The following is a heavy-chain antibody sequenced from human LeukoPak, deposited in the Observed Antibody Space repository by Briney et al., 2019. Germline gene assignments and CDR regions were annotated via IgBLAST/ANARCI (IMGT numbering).Heavy chain of an antibody. V-gene: IGHV4-34*01. D-gene: IGHD6-13*01. CDR1: GGSFSGHY. J-gene: IGHJ4*02. Sequence: KPSETLSLTCAVSGGSFSGHYWNWIRQPPGKGLEWIGEINHGGSTNYNPSLKSRVTISVDTSQNQFSLRLSSVTAADTAVYYCARGRYVTTRGGAAAGFLDYWGQGTLVTVST. CDR3: ARGRYVTTRGGAAAGFLDY. CDR2: INHGGST.